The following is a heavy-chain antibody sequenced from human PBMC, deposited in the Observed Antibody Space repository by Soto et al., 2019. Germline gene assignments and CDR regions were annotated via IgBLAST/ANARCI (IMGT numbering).Heavy chain of an antibody. CDR3: ATRSYYYFDY. CDR2: MSYDGSNK. Sequence: QVQLVESGGGVVQPGRSLRLSCAASGFTFSSYGMHWVRQAPGKRLEWGALMSYDGSNKYYADSVKGRFTISRDKSKNTLYLQMNRLRGEDTAVYYCATRSYYYFDYWGQGTLVTVSS. D-gene: IGHD1-26*01. J-gene: IGHJ4*02. V-gene: IGHV3-30*03. CDR1: GFTFSSYG.